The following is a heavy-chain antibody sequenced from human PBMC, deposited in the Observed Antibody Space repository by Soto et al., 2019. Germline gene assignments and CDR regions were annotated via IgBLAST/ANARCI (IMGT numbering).Heavy chain of an antibody. Sequence: SETLSLTCTVSGGSISSYYLSWIRQPPGKGLEWIGYIYYSGSTNYNPSLKSRVTISVDTSKNQFSLKLSSVTAADTAVYYCARTPAHYYDSSGYYYLDYWGQGTLVTVSS. CDR2: IYYSGST. J-gene: IGHJ4*02. V-gene: IGHV4-59*01. D-gene: IGHD3-22*01. CDR1: GGSISSYY. CDR3: ARTPAHYYDSSGYYYLDY.